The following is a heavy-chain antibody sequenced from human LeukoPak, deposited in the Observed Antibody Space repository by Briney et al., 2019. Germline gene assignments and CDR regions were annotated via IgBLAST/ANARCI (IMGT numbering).Heavy chain of an antibody. J-gene: IGHJ6*03. CDR2: IYTSGST. CDR1: GGSISSGSYY. D-gene: IGHD3-10*01. V-gene: IGHV4-61*02. Sequence: SETLSLTCTVSGGSISSGSYYWNWIRQPAGKGLEWIGRIYTSGSTNYNPSLKSRVTISVDTSKNQFSLNLSSVTAADTAVYYCARGRAGGSGRYYYYYMDVWGKGTTVTISS. CDR3: ARGRAGGSGRYYYYYMDV.